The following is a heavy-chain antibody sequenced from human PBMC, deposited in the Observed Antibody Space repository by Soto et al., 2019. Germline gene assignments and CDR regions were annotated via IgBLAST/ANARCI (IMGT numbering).Heavy chain of an antibody. J-gene: IGHJ6*03. CDR2: TYYRSKWYN. Sequence: LSQTLSLTCAISGDSVSSNSAAWNWIRQSPSRGLEWLGRTYYRSKWYNDYAVSVKSRITINPDTSKNTLYLQMNSLRAEDTAVYYCAKLHASDFWSGYPGGYYYYYMDVWGKGTTVTVSS. D-gene: IGHD3-3*01. V-gene: IGHV6-1*01. CDR1: GDSVSSNSAA. CDR3: AKLHASDFWSGYPGGYYYYYMDV.